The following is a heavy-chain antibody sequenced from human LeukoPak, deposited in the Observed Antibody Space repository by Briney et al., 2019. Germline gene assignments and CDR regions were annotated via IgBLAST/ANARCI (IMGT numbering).Heavy chain of an antibody. CDR1: GYTFTGYY. V-gene: IGHV1-2*06. D-gene: IGHD4-11*01. CDR2: INPNSGGT. Sequence: GASVKVSCKASGYTFTGYYMHWVRQAPGQGLEWMGRINPNSGGTNYAQKFQGRVTMTRDTSISTAYMELSRLRSDDTAVYYCARDRLSNYVSWFDPWGQGTLVTVSS. CDR3: ARDRLSNYVSWFDP. J-gene: IGHJ5*02.